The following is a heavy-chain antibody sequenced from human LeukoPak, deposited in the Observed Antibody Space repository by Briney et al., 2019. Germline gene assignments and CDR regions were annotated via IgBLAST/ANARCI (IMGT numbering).Heavy chain of an antibody. CDR1: GFTFSDHY. CDR3: AKDIQLST. D-gene: IGHD5-24*01. V-gene: IGHV3-23*01. Sequence: GGSLRLSCGASGFTFSDHYMNWVRQAPGKGLEWVSLIGASGESTYYADSVKGRFTISRDNSKNTLSLQMNSLRVEDTAMYFCAKDIQLSTWGLGTMVTVSS. J-gene: IGHJ3*01. CDR2: IGASGEST.